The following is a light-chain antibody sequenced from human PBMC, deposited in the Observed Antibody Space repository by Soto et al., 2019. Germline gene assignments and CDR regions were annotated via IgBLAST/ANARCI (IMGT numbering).Light chain of an antibody. Sequence: IQLTQSPSSLSASVGDRVTITCRASQAISIYLAWYQQKPGRAPNLLIYGASTLQSGVPSRFSGSGSGTDFTLTISSLQPEDFATYYCQQLNSYPRTFGQGTKVEIK. J-gene: IGKJ1*01. V-gene: IGKV1-9*01. CDR1: QAISIY. CDR2: GAS. CDR3: QQLNSYPRT.